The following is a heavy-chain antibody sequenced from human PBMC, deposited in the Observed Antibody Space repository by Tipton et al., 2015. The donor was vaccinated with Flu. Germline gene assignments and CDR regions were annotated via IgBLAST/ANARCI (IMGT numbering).Heavy chain of an antibody. J-gene: IGHJ6*02. CDR2: ISSSGSTT. CDR1: GFTFSGYY. D-gene: IGHD5-18*01. Sequence: SLRLSCAASGFTFSGYYMSWIRQAPGKGLEWVSYISSSGSTTYYADSVKGRFTISRDNAKNSLYLQMNSLRAEDTAVYYCARYNRVDTSMDYYYYYAMDVWGQGTTVAVSS. V-gene: IGHV3-11*01. CDR3: ARYNRVDTSMDYYYYYAMDV.